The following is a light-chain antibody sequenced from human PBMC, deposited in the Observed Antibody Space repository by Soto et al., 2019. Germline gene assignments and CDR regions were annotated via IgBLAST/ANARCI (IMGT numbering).Light chain of an antibody. CDR3: SSYTSSSSLV. CDR1: SSDVGGYNY. J-gene: IGLJ1*01. Sequence: QSALTQPASVSGSPRQSITISCTGTSSDVGGYNYVSWYQQHPGKVPKLLIYEVSNRPSGVSNRFSGSKSDNTASLTISGLQAEDDADYYCSSYTSSSSLVFGTGTKLTVL. V-gene: IGLV2-14*01. CDR2: EVS.